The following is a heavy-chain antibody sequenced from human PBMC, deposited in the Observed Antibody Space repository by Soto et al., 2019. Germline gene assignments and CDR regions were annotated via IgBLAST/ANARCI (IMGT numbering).Heavy chain of an antibody. Sequence: SQTLSLTCAISGDSVSSNSAAWNWIRQSPSRGLEWLGRTYYRSKWYNDYAVSVKSRITINPDTSKNQFSLQLNSVTPEDTAVYYCARAAMVRGVIIGCYGMDVWGQGTTVTVS. CDR1: GDSVSSNSAA. V-gene: IGHV6-1*01. CDR3: ARAAMVRGVIIGCYGMDV. CDR2: TYYRSKWYN. D-gene: IGHD3-10*01. J-gene: IGHJ6*02.